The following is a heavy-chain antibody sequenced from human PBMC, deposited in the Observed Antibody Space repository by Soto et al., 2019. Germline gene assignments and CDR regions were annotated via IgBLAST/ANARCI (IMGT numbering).Heavy chain of an antibody. CDR2: ISGSGGST. D-gene: IGHD6-13*01. CDR1: GFTFSSYA. Sequence: GGSLRLSCAASGFTFSSYAMSWVRQAPGKGLEWVSAISGSGGSTYYADSVKGRFTISRDNSKNTLYLQMNSLRAEDTAVYYCAKEAGAMGIAAAGPYNWFDPWGQGTLVTVSS. V-gene: IGHV3-23*01. CDR3: AKEAGAMGIAAAGPYNWFDP. J-gene: IGHJ5*02.